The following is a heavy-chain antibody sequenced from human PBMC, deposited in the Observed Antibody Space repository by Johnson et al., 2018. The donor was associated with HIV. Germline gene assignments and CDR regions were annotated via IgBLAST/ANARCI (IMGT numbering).Heavy chain of an antibody. D-gene: IGHD3-3*01. Sequence: VQLVESGGGLVQPGRSLRLSCAASGFTFDDYAMHWVRQAPGKGLEWVSGISWNSGSIGYADSVKGRFTISRDNAKNSLYLQMNSLKTEDTAVYYCTTDHTPRYYDFWFDIWGQGTMVTVSS. CDR2: ISWNSGSI. CDR1: GFTFDDYA. J-gene: IGHJ3*02. V-gene: IGHV3-9*01. CDR3: TTDHTPRYYDFWFDI.